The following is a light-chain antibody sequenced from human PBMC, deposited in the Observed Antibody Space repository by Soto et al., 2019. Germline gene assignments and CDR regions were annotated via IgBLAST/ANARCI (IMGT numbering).Light chain of an antibody. J-gene: IGKJ1*01. CDR2: DGS. CDR3: QQYSTYSWT. V-gene: IGKV1-5*01. Sequence: IHMTQSPSTLSASVGDRVTITCRASQSIDRWLAWYQQKPGKAPKLVIYDGSTLESGVPSRFSVSGSGTEFTLTITSLQPDDFATYYCQQYSTYSWTFGQGTKVDIK. CDR1: QSIDRW.